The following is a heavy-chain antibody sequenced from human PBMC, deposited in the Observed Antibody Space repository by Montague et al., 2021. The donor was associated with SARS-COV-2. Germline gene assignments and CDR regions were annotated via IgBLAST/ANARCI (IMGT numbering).Heavy chain of an antibody. CDR2: INYSGST. D-gene: IGHD6-13*01. V-gene: IGHV4-34*01. CDR1: GGSFSGYY. J-gene: IGHJ5*02. CDR3: ARGVYSSSCYGSHNWFDP. Sequence: SETLSLTCAVYGGSFSGYYWSWIRQPPGKGLEWIGEINYSGSTNYNPSLKSRVTISVDTSKNQFSLKLSSVTAADTAVYYCARGVYSSSCYGSHNWFDPWGQGTLVTVSS.